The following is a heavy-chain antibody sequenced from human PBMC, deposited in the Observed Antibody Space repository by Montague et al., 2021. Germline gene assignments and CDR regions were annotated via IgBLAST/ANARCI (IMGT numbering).Heavy chain of an antibody. CDR1: GFIFSNYA. CDR2: IGGTSGVT. D-gene: IGHD2-21*01. V-gene: IGHV3-23*01. CDR3: ANSGGGGGSPRWAY. Sequence: SLRLSCAASGFIFSNYAMSWVRLAPGEGLEWVSLIGGTSGVTTYADSVKGRFIISRDNSKSTLWLQLNSLRAEDTGVYYCANSGGGGGSPRWAYWGQGTLVTVSS. J-gene: IGHJ4*02.